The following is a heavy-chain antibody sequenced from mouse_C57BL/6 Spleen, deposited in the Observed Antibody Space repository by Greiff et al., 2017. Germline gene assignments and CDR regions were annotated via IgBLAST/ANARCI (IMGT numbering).Heavy chain of an antibody. CDR2: IWRGGST. CDR1: GFSLTSYG. Sequence: QVQLKESGPGLVQPSPSLSITCTVSGFSLTSYGVHWVRQSPGKGLEWLGVIWRGGSTDYNAAFISRLSISKDNSKSQVFLKMNSLQADDTAIYYCARTGYYGYFDVWGTGTTVTVSS. V-gene: IGHV2-2*01. J-gene: IGHJ1*03. CDR3: ARTGYYGYFDV. D-gene: IGHD2-2*01.